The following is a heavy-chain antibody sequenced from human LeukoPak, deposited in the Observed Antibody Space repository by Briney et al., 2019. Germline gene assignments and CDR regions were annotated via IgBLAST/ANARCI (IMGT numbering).Heavy chain of an antibody. CDR1: VVSFCGYY. Sequence: SETLSLTCAVYVVSFCGYYWSWIRQPPGKGREWLGEINHSGSTNYNPSLKSRVTISVDTSKNQFSLKLSSVTAADTAVYYCARGPRYYYDSSGYYDWNKYRYFDLWGRGTLVTVSS. D-gene: IGHD3-22*01. V-gene: IGHV4-34*01. CDR3: ARGPRYYYDSSGYYDWNKYRYFDL. J-gene: IGHJ2*01. CDR2: INHSGST.